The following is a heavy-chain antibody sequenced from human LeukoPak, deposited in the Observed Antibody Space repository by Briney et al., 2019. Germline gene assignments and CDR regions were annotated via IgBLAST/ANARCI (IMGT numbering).Heavy chain of an antibody. Sequence: GGSLRLSCAASGFTFITYGMHWVHQAPGKGLECVAVISYDGDKKSYADSVKGRFTISRDNSKNTLYLQTDSLRAEDTALYYCAKGVRDKYDGIYDAFDIWGQGTMVTVSS. V-gene: IGHV3-30*18. CDR2: ISYDGDKK. CDR1: GFTFITYG. J-gene: IGHJ3*02. CDR3: AKGVRDKYDGIYDAFDI. D-gene: IGHD5-24*01.